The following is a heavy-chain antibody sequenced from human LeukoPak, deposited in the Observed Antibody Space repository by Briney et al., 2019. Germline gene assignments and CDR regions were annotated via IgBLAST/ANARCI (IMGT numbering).Heavy chain of an antibody. CDR3: ARARVAATRGYFQH. V-gene: IGHV3-53*04. Sequence: GGSLRLSCAASGFTVSSNYMSWVRQAPGKGLEWGSVIYSGGSTYYADSVKGRFTISRHNSKNTLYLQMNSLRAEDTAVYYCARARVAATRGYFQHWGQGTLVTVSS. CDR1: GFTVSSNY. CDR2: IYSGGST. D-gene: IGHD2-15*01. J-gene: IGHJ1*01.